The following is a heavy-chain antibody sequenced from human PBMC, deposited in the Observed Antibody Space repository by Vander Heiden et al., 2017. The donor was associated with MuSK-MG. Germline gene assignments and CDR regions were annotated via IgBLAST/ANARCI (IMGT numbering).Heavy chain of an antibody. CDR3: ATSRFAFDL. D-gene: IGHD3-16*01. CDR1: GFTFSNYA. Sequence: EVQLVESGGGLVQPGGSLRLSCAASGFTFSNYAMAWVRQATGKGMEWVSTISDDAGATYYADSVKGRFTISRDSSRNTVSLQMNSLTAEDTAIYYCATSRFAFDLWGRGTLVTVSS. J-gene: IGHJ2*01. CDR2: ISDDAGAT. V-gene: IGHV3-23*04.